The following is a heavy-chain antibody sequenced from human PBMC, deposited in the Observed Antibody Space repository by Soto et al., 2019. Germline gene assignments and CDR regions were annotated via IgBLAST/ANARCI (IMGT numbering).Heavy chain of an antibody. CDR2: IYHSGST. V-gene: IGHV4-38-2*01. Sequence: SETLSLTCAVSGYSISSGYYWGWIRQPPGKGLEWIGSIYHSGSTYYNPSLKSRVTISVDTSKNQFSLKLSSVTAADTAVYYCARVHYYDSSGYYWFDPWGQRTLVTVSS. J-gene: IGHJ5*02. D-gene: IGHD3-22*01. CDR3: ARVHYYDSSGYYWFDP. CDR1: GYSISSGYY.